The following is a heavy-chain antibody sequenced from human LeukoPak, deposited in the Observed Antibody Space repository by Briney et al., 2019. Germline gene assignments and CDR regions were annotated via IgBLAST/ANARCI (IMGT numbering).Heavy chain of an antibody. D-gene: IGHD1-26*01. J-gene: IGHJ6*02. V-gene: IGHV3-30*18. CDR1: GFTFSSYG. CDR2: ISYDGSNK. Sequence: GGSLRLSCAAPGFTFSSYGMHWVRQAPGKGLEWVAVISYDGSNKYYADSVKGRFTISRDNSKNTLYLQMNSLRAEDTAVYYCAKDLGGASMDVWGQGTTVTVSS. CDR3: AKDLGGASMDV.